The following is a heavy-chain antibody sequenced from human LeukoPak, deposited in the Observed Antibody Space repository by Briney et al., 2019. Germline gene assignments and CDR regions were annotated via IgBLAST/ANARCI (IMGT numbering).Heavy chain of an antibody. V-gene: IGHV3-30*01. CDR2: ISYDGSNK. CDR3: ARGPVRLLDYYYYMDV. J-gene: IGHJ6*03. Sequence: GGSLRLSCAASGFTFSSYAMHWVRQAPGKGLEWVAVISYDGSNKYYADSVKGRFTISRDNSKNTLYLQMNSLRAEDTAVYYCARGPVRLLDYYYYMDVWGKGTTVTVSS. D-gene: IGHD4-17*01. CDR1: GFTFSSYA.